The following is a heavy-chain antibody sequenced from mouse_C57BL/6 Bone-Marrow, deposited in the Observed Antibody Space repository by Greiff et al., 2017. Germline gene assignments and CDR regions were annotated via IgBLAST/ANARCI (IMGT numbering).Heavy chain of an antibody. J-gene: IGHJ1*03. CDR1: GFSLTSYG. Sequence: QVQLQQSGPGLVQPSQSLSITCTVSGFSLTSYGVHWVRQSPGKGLEWLGVIWSGGSTDYNAAFISRLSISKDNSKSQVFFKMNILQADDTAIYYCARNKGPYYSNPYWYFDVWGTGTTVTVSS. CDR3: ARNKGPYYSNPYWYFDV. V-gene: IGHV2-2*01. CDR2: IWSGGST. D-gene: IGHD2-5*01.